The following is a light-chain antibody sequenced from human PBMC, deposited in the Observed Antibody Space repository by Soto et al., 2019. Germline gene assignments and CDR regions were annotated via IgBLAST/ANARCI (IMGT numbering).Light chain of an antibody. CDR2: DTS. Sequence: QTVVTQEPSLTVSPGGTVTLTCGSSTGAVTSGHYPYWFQQKPGQAPRTLIYDTSNKHSWTPARFSGSLLGGKAALTLSGAQPEDEADYYCCSYAGSSTFDWVFGGGTKLTVL. V-gene: IGLV7-46*01. J-gene: IGLJ3*02. CDR1: TGAVTSGHY. CDR3: CSYAGSSTFDWV.